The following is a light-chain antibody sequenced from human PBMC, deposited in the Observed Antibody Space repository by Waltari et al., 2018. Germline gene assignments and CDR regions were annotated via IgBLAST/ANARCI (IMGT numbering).Light chain of an antibody. CDR1: QSVSSN. CDR2: GAS. Sequence: EIVMTQSQATLSVSPGERATLSCRASQSVSSNLAWYQQKPGQAPRLLIYGASTRATGIPARFGGSGSGTEFTLTISSLQSEDFAVYYCQQYNNWPALTFGGGTKVGIK. J-gene: IGKJ4*01. CDR3: QQYNNWPALT. V-gene: IGKV3-15*01.